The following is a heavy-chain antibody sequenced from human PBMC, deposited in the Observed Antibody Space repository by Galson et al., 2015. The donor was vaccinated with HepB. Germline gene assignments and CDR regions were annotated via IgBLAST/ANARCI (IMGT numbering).Heavy chain of an antibody. J-gene: IGHJ3*02. CDR1: GVSVNTSGMC. Sequence: PALVKPTQTLTLTCTFSGVSVNTSGMCVSWIRQPPGKALEWLARIDWGDDEYYTTSLKTRLTISKDTSKNQVVLTMTNMDPVDTAMYYCARETTVMTPNAFDIWGQGTMVTVSS. V-gene: IGHV2-70*11. CDR3: ARETTVMTPNAFDI. CDR2: IDWGDDE. D-gene: IGHD4-23*01.